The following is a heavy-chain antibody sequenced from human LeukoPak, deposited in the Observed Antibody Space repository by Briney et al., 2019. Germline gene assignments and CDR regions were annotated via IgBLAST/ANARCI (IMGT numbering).Heavy chain of an antibody. D-gene: IGHD2-8*01. Sequence: GGSLRLSCTASGFTFGDYAMSWVGQAPGKGREGVGFIRSKAYGGTTEYAASVKGRFTISRDDSKSIAYLQMNSLKTEDTAVYYCTRDQGCTNGVCYPAFDYWGQGTLVTVSS. V-gene: IGHV3-49*04. J-gene: IGHJ4*02. CDR2: IRSKAYGGTT. CDR1: GFTFGDYA. CDR3: TRDQGCTNGVCYPAFDY.